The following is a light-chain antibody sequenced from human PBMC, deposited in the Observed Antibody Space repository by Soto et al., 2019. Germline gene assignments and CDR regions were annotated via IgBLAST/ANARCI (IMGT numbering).Light chain of an antibody. CDR3: AAWDDSLNGSVV. CDR1: SSNIGNNA. Sequence: HSVLTQPPSVSEAPRQRVTISCSGSSSNIGNNAVNWYQQLPGKAPKLLIYYDDLLPSGVSDRFSGSKSGTSASLAISGLQSEDEADYYCAAWDDSLNGSVVFGGGTKLTVL. V-gene: IGLV1-36*01. J-gene: IGLJ2*01. CDR2: YDD.